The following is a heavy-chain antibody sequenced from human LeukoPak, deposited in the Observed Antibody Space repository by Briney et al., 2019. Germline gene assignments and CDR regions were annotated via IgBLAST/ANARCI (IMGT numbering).Heavy chain of an antibody. CDR1: GFTFSSYA. D-gene: IGHD6-13*01. J-gene: IGHJ5*02. Sequence: GGSLRLSCAASGFTFSSYAMSWVRKAPGKGLEWVSAISGSGGSTYYADSVKGRFTISRDNSKNTLYLQMNSLRAEDTAVYYCAKGRWAAAAPYNGFDPWGQGTLVTVSS. V-gene: IGHV3-23*01. CDR3: AKGRWAAAAPYNGFDP. CDR2: ISGSGGST.